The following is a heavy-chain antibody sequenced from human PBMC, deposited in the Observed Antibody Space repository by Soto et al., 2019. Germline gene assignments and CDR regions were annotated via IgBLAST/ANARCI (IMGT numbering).Heavy chain of an antibody. CDR3: ARVTSIAAFY. J-gene: IGHJ4*02. V-gene: IGHV3-7*05. Sequence: EVHLVESGGGLVQPGGSLRLSCAASGFTFSCYWMSWVRQAPGKGLEWVANIKQDGGEKFYVDSVKGRFTTSRDNARTSLSLQLTSRRAENTAVYYCARVTSIAAFYWGQGTLVTVSS. CDR2: IKQDGGEK. CDR1: GFTFSCYW. D-gene: IGHD6-6*01.